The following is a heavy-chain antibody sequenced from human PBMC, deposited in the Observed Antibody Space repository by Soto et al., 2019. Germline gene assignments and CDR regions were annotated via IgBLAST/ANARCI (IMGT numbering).Heavy chain of an antibody. D-gene: IGHD1-1*01. J-gene: IGHJ5*02. V-gene: IGHV4-30-4*01. CDR3: ARDLRDGYNSERFDP. CDR2: IYYSGST. CDR1: GGSISSGDYY. Sequence: QVQLQESGPGLVKPSQTLSLTCTVSGGSISSGDYYWSWIRQPPGKGLEWIGYIYYSGSTYYNPSPKTRVTTSVDTSKTRFALKLGSVTAADTAVYYCARDLRDGYNSERFDPWGQGTLVTVSS.